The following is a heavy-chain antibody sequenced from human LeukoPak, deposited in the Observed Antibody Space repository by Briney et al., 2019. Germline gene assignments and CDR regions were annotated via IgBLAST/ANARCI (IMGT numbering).Heavy chain of an antibody. J-gene: IGHJ4*02. CDR2: IGCSSIYI. Sequence: PGGSLRLSCAASGVTFCSYSMNWGREAPGTGRGGVSSIGCSSIYISYADSVKGRFTIYRDNAKNSLYLQMNSLRAEDTAVYYCARDRLTTGRGIDYWGQGTLVTVSS. CDR3: ARDRLTTGRGIDY. D-gene: IGHD4-17*01. CDR1: GVTFCSYS. V-gene: IGHV3-21*01.